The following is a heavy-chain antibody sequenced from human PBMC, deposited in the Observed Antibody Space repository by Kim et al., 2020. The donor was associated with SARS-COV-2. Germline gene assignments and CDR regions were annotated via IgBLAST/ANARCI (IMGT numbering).Heavy chain of an antibody. CDR3: ARAGIAAYYYYGMDV. V-gene: IGHV1-8*01. J-gene: IGHJ6*02. CDR1: GYTFTSYD. CDR2: MNPNSGNT. Sequence: ASVKVSCKASGYTFTSYDINWVRQATGQGLEWMGWMNPNSGNTGYAQKFQGRVTMTRNTSISTAYMELSSLRSEDTAVYYCARAGIAAYYYYGMDVWGQGTTVTVSS. D-gene: IGHD6-13*01.